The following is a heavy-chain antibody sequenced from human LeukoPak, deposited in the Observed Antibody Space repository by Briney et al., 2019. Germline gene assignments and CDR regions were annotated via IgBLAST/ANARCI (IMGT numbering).Heavy chain of an antibody. V-gene: IGHV3-33*06. CDR2: IWDDGSYK. CDR3: AKPTRGSGSFLIDY. CDR1: GFSFSNYG. J-gene: IGHJ4*02. D-gene: IGHD1-26*01. Sequence: PGRSLRLSCEASGFSFSNYGMHWVRQAPGKGLEWVAVIWDDGSYKYYADSVKGRFTISRDNSKNTLYLQMNSLRAEDTAVYYCAKPTRGSGSFLIDYWGQGTLVTVSS.